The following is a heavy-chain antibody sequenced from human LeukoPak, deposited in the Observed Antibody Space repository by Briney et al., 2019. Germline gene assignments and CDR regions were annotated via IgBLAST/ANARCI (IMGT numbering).Heavy chain of an antibody. D-gene: IGHD1-26*01. J-gene: IGHJ6*03. CDR3: ARGYRWELLGYHYYYMDV. CDR1: GYTFSSYD. V-gene: IGHV1-8*03. Sequence: ASVKVSCKASGYTFSSYDINWVRQATGQGLEWMGWMNPNSGNTGYAQKFQGRVTITRNTSISTAYMELSSLRSEDTAVHYCARGYRWELLGYHYYYMDVWGKGTTVTVSS. CDR2: MNPNSGNT.